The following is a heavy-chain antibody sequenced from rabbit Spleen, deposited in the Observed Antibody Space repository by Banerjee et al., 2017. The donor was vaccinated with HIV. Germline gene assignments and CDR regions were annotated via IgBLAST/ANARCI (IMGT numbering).Heavy chain of an antibody. CDR2: INIVTGKS. D-gene: IGHD1-1*01. CDR3: VRDLVAVIGWNFNL. V-gene: IGHV1S45*01. CDR1: GVSLNDKDV. Sequence: EQLEESGGGLVKPEGSLTLTCKASGVSLNDKDVMCWVRQAPGKGLEWIACINIVTGKSVYASWAKGRCTMSRTSSTTVTLQMTSLTAADTATYFCVRDLVAVIGWNFNLWGPGTLVTVS. J-gene: IGHJ4*01.